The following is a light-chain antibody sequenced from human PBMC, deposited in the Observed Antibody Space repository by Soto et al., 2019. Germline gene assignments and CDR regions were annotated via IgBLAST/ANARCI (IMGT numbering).Light chain of an antibody. CDR2: GAS. J-gene: IGKJ5*01. V-gene: IGKV3-15*01. Sequence: EIVLTQSPATRSLSPGERAAVSGRASQSVSSYLAWYQQKPGQAPRLLIYGASTRAAGVPVRFSGSGSGSEFTLTIDTLQSEDFAVYYCQQYHNWLPITFGQGTRLEIK. CDR1: QSVSSY. CDR3: QQYHNWLPIT.